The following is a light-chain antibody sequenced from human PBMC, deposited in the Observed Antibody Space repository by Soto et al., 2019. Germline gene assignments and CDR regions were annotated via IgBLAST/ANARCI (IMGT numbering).Light chain of an antibody. CDR3: QQYSSSRT. CDR1: QSVSSNY. Sequence: EIVLTQSPGTLSLSPGERATLSCRASQSVSSNYLAWYQQKPGQAPRLLIYGASSRATGIPDRFSGSGSGTEFTLIISSLQSEDFAVYYCQQYSSSRTFGQGTKVDI. CDR2: GAS. J-gene: IGKJ1*01. V-gene: IGKV3-20*01.